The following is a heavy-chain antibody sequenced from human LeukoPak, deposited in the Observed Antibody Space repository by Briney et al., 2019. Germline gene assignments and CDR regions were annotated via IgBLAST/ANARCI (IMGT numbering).Heavy chain of an antibody. V-gene: IGHV4-39*07. CDR3: ARLVQLVDAFDI. Sequence: SETLSLTCTVSGGSISSGSYYWGWIRQPPGKGLEWIGSIYYSGSTYYNPSLKSRVTISVDTSKNQFSLKLSSVTAADTAVYYCARLVQLVDAFDIWGQGTMVTVSS. CDR2: IYYSGST. J-gene: IGHJ3*02. D-gene: IGHD6-13*01. CDR1: GGSISSGSYY.